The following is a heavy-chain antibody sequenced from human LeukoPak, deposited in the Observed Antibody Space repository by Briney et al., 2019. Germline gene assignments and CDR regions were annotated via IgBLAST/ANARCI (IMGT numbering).Heavy chain of an antibody. Sequence: GGSLRLSCAASGYTFSSYSMNWVRQATGKGLEWVSSITTSSDPFYADSVKGRFTISGDNAKNSLYLQMNSLRVEDTALYYCARVRGGWYEDYWGQGTLVTVSS. CDR1: GYTFSSYS. J-gene: IGHJ4*02. D-gene: IGHD6-19*01. CDR3: ARVRGGWYEDY. V-gene: IGHV3-21*01. CDR2: ITTSSDP.